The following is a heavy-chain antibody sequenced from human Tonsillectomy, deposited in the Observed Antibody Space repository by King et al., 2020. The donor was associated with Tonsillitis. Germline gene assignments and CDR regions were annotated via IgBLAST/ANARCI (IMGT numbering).Heavy chain of an antibody. V-gene: IGHV3-30*03. D-gene: IGHD2-15*01. CDR3: ARAADPYCSGGISYSPLFFDY. J-gene: IGHJ4*02. CDR1: GFTFSSYG. Sequence: VQLVESGGGVVQLGRSLRLSCAASGFTFSSYGMHWVRQAPGKGLEWVAVISYDGSHKYYVDSVKGRFAISRDNSKTTLYLQMNSLRAEDTAVYYCARAADPYCSGGISYSPLFFDYWGQGTLVTVSS. CDR2: ISYDGSHK.